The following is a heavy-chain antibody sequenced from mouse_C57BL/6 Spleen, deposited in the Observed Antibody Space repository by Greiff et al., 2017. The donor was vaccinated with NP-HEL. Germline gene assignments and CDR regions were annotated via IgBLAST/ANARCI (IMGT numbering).Heavy chain of an antibody. J-gene: IGHJ2*01. Sequence: DVMLVESGGGLVKPGGSLKLSCAASGFTFSDYGMHWVRQAPEKGLEWVAYISSGSSTIYYADTVKGRFTISRDNAKNTLFLQMTSLRSEDTAMYYCAREGDGYYLYVFDYWGQGTTLTVSS. CDR2: ISSGSSTI. D-gene: IGHD2-3*01. CDR1: GFTFSDYG. CDR3: AREGDGYYLYVFDY. V-gene: IGHV5-17*01.